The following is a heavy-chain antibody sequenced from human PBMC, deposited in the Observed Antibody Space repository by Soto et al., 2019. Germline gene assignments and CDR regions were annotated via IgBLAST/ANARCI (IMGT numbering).Heavy chain of an antibody. V-gene: IGHV1-46*01. Sequence: QVQLVQSGAEVKEPGASVKVSCKASGYIFTTYYIHWVRQAPGQGLEWIGIINPNGGGTTYAQKFQGRVTMTRDTSTSTVYIDLSSLGSEDTAVYYCARDRLGYFYVNFDNWDQGALVTVTS. D-gene: IGHD5-18*01. CDR1: GYIFTTYY. J-gene: IGHJ4*02. CDR3: ARDRLGYFYVNFDN. CDR2: INPNGGGT.